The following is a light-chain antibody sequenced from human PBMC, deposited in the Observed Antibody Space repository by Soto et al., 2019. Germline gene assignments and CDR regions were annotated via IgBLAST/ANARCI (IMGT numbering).Light chain of an antibody. V-gene: IGLV3-1*01. J-gene: IGLJ2*01. CDR3: QAWDNSLV. CDR2: QDS. Sequence: SYELTQPPSVSVSPGQTASITCSGDKLGDKYACWYQQKPGQSPVLVIYQDSKRPSGIPERFSGSNSGNTATLTISGTQAMDEADHYCQAWDNSLVFGGGTKVTVL. CDR1: KLGDKY.